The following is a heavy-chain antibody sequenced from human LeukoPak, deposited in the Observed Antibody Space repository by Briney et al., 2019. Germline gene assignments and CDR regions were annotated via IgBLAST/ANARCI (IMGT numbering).Heavy chain of an antibody. Sequence: GGSLRLSCAASGFTFSDYWMHWVRQAPGKGLVWVSRINPDGSSASYADSVKGRFTISRDNAKNTLYLQMNSLRAEDTAVYYCARFKVSVTSIPWGQGTLVTVSS. V-gene: IGHV3-74*01. CDR2: INPDGSSA. CDR3: ARFKVSVTSIP. CDR1: GFTFSDYW. J-gene: IGHJ5*02. D-gene: IGHD4-17*01.